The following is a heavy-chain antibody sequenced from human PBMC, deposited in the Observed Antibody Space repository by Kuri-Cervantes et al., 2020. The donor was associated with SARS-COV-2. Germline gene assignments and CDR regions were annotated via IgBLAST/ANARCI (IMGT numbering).Heavy chain of an antibody. V-gene: IGHV4-39*07. J-gene: IGHJ4*02. CDR2: IYYTGTT. CDR1: GGSIGSAGYY. CDR3: ARVFTASFDF. Sequence: SETLSLTCTVSGGSIGSAGYYWGWVRQPPGKGLEWIGTIYYTGTTFYNSSLESRVTISVDTSSNQFSLRLTSVTAADTAVYYCARVFTASFDFWGQGTLVTVSS.